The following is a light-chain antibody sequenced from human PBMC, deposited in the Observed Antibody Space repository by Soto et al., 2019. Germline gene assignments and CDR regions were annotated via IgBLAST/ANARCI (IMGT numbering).Light chain of an antibody. J-gene: IGKJ1*01. CDR3: QQRGNWPPTWT. CDR2: DAS. CDR1: QTVRNNY. V-gene: IGKV3D-20*02. Sequence: ERVLTQSPGTLSLSPGERATLSCRASQTVRNNYLAWYQQKPGQAPRLLIYDASIRATGIPARFSGSWPGTDFTLTINGLEPEDSAVYYCQQRGNWPPTWTFGQGTKVDIK.